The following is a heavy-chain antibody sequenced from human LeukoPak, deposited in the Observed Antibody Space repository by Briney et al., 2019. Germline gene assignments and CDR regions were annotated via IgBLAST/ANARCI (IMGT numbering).Heavy chain of an antibody. CDR2: ISHDSKSE. Sequence: GGSLRLSCAASGFTFSAYAMHWLRQAPGKGLEWVAVISHDSKSEFYADSLKGRLTISRDYSKSTVYLQMNSLRSEDTAVYYFWRAMAPGGISYWGQGTLGTVSS. J-gene: IGHJ1*01. CDR3: WRAMAPGGISY. V-gene: IGHV3-30*04. CDR1: GFTFSAYA. D-gene: IGHD3-10*01.